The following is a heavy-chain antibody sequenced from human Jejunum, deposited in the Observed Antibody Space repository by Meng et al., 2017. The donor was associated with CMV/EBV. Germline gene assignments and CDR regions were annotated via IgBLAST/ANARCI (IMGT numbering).Heavy chain of an antibody. CDR3: ARGRTCSITSCYRGPSLDY. J-gene: IGHJ4*02. V-gene: IGHV4-4*02. CDR1: ITKNKW. CDR2: IYSSGAI. D-gene: IGHD2-2*02. Sequence: ITKNKWWNWGRQAPGKGLEWIGEIYSSGAITYNPSLKSRVTISMENSKNQFSLKVNSVTAADTAVYYCARGRTCSITSCYRGPSLDYWGQGTLVTVSS.